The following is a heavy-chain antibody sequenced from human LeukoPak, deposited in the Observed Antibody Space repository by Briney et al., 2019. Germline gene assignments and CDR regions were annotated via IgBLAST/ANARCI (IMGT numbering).Heavy chain of an antibody. CDR1: GFTVSSNS. V-gene: IGHV3-53*01. J-gene: IGHJ6*03. Sequence: PGGSLRLSCTVSGFTVSSNSMSWVRQAPGKGLEWVSFIYSDNTHYSDSVKGRFTISRDNSKNTLYLQMNSLRAEDTAVYYCARVLRYCSGGNCYSGGLGYMDVWGKGTTVTTSS. CDR2: IYSDNT. D-gene: IGHD2-15*01. CDR3: ARVLRYCSGGNCYSGGLGYMDV.